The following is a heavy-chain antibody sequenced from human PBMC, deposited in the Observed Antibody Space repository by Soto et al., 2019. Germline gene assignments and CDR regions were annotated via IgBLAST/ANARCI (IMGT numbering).Heavy chain of an antibody. V-gene: IGHV3-53*01. D-gene: IGHD3-9*01. CDR1: GFSVTDHY. Sequence: GVSLRLSCAASGFSVTDHYMTWVRQAPGKGLEWVSVLYTGGSAYYGDSVKGRLTISRDSSTNTLYLQMNSLKVGDTAFYFCARSFNDWTTYFDYWSEGTLVTVSS. CDR3: ARSFNDWTTYFDY. J-gene: IGHJ4*02. CDR2: LYTGGSA.